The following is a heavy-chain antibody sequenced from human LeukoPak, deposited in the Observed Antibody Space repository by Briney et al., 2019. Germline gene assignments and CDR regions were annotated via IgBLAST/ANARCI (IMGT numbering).Heavy chain of an antibody. Sequence: GGSLRLSCAASGFTFSSYSMNWVRQAPGKGLEWVSYISSSNSYIYYADSVKGRFTISRDNAKNSLNLQMNSLRAEDTAVYYCAGVNRGFEYWGQGTLVSVSS. J-gene: IGHJ4*02. D-gene: IGHD2-21*01. CDR1: GFTFSSYS. CDR2: ISSSNSYI. V-gene: IGHV3-21*01. CDR3: AGVNRGFEY.